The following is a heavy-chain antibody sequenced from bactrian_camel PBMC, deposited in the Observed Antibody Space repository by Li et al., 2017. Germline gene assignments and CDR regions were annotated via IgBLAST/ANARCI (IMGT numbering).Heavy chain of an antibody. J-gene: IGHJ4*01. D-gene: IGHD1*01. V-gene: IGHV3S7*01. CDR1: GFTFSSYG. Sequence: HVQLVESGGGLVQPGGSLRLSCAASGFTFSSYGMSWVRQAPGKGLEWVSGIYSDGRNTYYADSVKGRFTISRDNAENTVYLQMNSLKPEDTAVYYCATSFTMSLGTLGQGTQVTVS. CDR2: IYSDGRNT.